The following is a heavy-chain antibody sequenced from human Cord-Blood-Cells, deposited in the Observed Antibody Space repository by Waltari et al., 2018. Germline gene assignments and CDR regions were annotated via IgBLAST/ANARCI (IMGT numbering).Heavy chain of an antibody. CDR1: GFAFSSYG. CDR2: IGYDGSNK. J-gene: IGHJ4*02. D-gene: IGHD1-26*01. Sequence: QVQLVESGGGVVQPGRSLRLSCAASGFAFSSYGIHWVRRAPGKGMEWVAVIGYDGSNKYYADSVKGRFTISRDNSKNTLYLQMNSLRAEDTAVYYCARGSDRWEGDFDYWGQGTLVTVSS. CDR3: ARGSDRWEGDFDY. V-gene: IGHV3-33*01.